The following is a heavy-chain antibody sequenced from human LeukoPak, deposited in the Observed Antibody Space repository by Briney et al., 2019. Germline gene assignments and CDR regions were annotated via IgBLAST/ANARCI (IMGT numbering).Heavy chain of an antibody. V-gene: IGHV4-30-2*01. CDR2: IYHSGST. CDR3: ARDSGMVRGEAYYYYGMDV. Sequence: SQTLSLTCAVSGVSISSGGYSWSWIRQPPGKGLEWIGYIYHSGSTYYNPSLKSRVTISVDRSKNQFSLKLSFVTAADTAVYYCARDSGMVRGEAYYYYGMDVWGKGTTVTVSS. CDR1: GVSISSGGYS. D-gene: IGHD3-10*01. J-gene: IGHJ6*04.